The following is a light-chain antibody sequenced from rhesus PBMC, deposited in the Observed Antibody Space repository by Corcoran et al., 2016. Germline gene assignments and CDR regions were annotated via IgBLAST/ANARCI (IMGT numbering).Light chain of an antibody. V-gene: IGKV1-32*04. CDR2: NTN. Sequence: DIQMSQSPSSLSASVGDRVTITRRASQRISSFLNWYKQKPGKAHKLLTYNTNTLASGVPSRFSGSGSGTEFTLTISSMQPEDFATNFCQQGNSNPLTFGGGAKVEIK. J-gene: IGKJ4*01. CDR1: QRISSF. CDR3: QQGNSNPLT.